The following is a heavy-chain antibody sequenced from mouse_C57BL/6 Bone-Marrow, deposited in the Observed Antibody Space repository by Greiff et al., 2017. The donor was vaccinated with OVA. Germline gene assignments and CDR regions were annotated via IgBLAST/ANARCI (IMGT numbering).Heavy chain of an antibody. D-gene: IGHD2-14*01. J-gene: IGHJ2*01. Sequence: VQLKESGGGLVKPGGSLKLSCAASGFTFSSYAMSWVRQTPEKRLEWVATISDGGSYTYYPDNVKGRFTISRDNAKNNLYLQMSHLKSEDTAMYYCARVGGVRRGYYFDYWGQGTTLTVSS. V-gene: IGHV5-4*01. CDR1: GFTFSSYA. CDR3: ARVGGVRRGYYFDY. CDR2: ISDGGSYT.